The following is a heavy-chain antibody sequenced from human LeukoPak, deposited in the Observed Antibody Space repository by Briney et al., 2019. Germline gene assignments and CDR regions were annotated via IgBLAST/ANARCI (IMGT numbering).Heavy chain of an antibody. CDR1: GFTFSGFY. CDR3: AKDGIYDEGFDS. D-gene: IGHD3-22*01. CDR2: ISSSGSII. Sequence: PGGSLRLSCAASGFTFSGFYMTWIRQAPGKGLEWVSYISSSGSIIYYTDSVKGRFTISRDTSKNTLYLQMNSLRAEDTAMYYCAKDGIYDEGFDSWGQGTLVTVSS. V-gene: IGHV3-11*04. J-gene: IGHJ4*02.